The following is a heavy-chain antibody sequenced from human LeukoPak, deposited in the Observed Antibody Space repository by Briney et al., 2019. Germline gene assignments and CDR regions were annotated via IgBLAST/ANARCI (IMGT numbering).Heavy chain of an antibody. CDR1: GGSISSDY. CDR3: ARRGSSYYYGSGSYAFDY. CDR2: IYTSGST. V-gene: IGHV4-4*07. Sequence: SETLSLTCTVSGGSISSDYWSWIRQPDGKGLEWIGRIYTSGSTNYNPSLKSRVSMSVDTSTNQFSLKLSSVTAADTAVYYCARRGSSYYYGSGSYAFDYWGQGTLVTVSS. J-gene: IGHJ4*02. D-gene: IGHD3-10*01.